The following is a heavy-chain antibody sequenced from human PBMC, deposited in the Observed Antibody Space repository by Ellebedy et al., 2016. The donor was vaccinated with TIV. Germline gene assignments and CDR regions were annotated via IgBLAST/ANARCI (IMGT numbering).Heavy chain of an antibody. J-gene: IGHJ6*02. D-gene: IGHD3-10*01. CDR1: EYTFTNYY. Sequence: AASVKVSCKASEYTFTNYYIHWVRQAPGQGLEWMGIINPTYGSASYSQKFQGRITMTRDTSMTTVHMELSSLKSEDTAVYYCARNRLVRGGGHYAMDVWGQGTTVTVSS. V-gene: IGHV1-46*01. CDR3: ARNRLVRGGGHYAMDV. CDR2: INPTYGSA.